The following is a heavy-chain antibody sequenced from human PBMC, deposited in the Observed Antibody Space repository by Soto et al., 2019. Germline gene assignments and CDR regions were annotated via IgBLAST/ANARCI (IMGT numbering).Heavy chain of an antibody. CDR1: GGSINSYY. J-gene: IGHJ4*02. CDR2: IYYSGST. V-gene: IGHV4-59*01. D-gene: IGHD3-22*01. Sequence: SETLSLTCTVSGGSINSYYWSWIRQPPGKGLEWIGYIYYSGSTSYNPSLKSRVTMSVDTSKNQFSLNLSSVTTADTAVYYCARQNYYDSSGFDYWGQGTLVTVSS. CDR3: ARQNYYDSSGFDY.